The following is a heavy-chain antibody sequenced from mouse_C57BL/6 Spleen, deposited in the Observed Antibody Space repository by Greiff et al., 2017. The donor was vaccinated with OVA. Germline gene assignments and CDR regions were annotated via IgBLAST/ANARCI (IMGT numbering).Heavy chain of an antibody. CDR1: GFSLTSYG. CDR3: ARHYYCSSYWYFDV. CDR2: IWSDGST. J-gene: IGHJ1*03. Sequence: QVQLKESGPGLVAPSQSLSITCTVSGFSLTSYGVHWVRQPPGKGLEWLVVIWSDGSTTYNSALESRLSISKDNSKNQVFLKMNSLQTDDTAMYYCARHYYCSSYWYFDVWGTGTTVTVSS. V-gene: IGHV2-6-1*01. D-gene: IGHD1-1*01.